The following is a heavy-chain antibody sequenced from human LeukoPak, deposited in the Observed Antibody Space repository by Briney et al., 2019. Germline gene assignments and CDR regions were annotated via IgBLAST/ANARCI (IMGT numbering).Heavy chain of an antibody. CDR2: ISGSGGST. CDR1: GFTFSSYA. D-gene: IGHD4-11*01. Sequence: GGSLRLSCAASGFTFSSYAMSWVRQAPGKGLEWVSAISGSGGSTYYADSVKGRFTISRDNSKNTLYLQLNYLRPEDTAVYYCARDQGTVTTGYFDYWGQGTLVTVSS. V-gene: IGHV3-23*01. J-gene: IGHJ4*02. CDR3: ARDQGTVTTGYFDY.